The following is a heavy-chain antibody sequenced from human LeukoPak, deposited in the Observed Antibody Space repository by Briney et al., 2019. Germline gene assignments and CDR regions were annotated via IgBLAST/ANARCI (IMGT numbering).Heavy chain of an antibody. CDR3: ARGLLTGEDY. V-gene: IGHV4-34*01. CDR2: INHSGST. CDR1: GGSFSGYY. Sequence: QTSETLSLTCAVYGGSFSGYYWSWIRQPPGKGLEWIGEINHSGSTNYNPSLKSRVTISVDTSKNQFSLKLSSVTAADTAVYYCARGLLTGEDYWGQGTPVTVSS. D-gene: IGHD7-27*01. J-gene: IGHJ4*02.